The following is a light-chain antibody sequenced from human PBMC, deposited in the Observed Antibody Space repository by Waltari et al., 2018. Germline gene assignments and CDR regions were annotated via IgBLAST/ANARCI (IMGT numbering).Light chain of an antibody. CDR1: QSVSNN. J-gene: IGKJ4*01. CDR2: DVS. V-gene: IGKV3-11*01. Sequence: EIVLTQSPATLSLSPPERPPLSWRASQSVSNNLAWDQQRPGQAPRLLIYDVSSRATGIPARISARGAGTDFTLTINSLEPEDSAVYYCQQRTSWPPGLSFGGGTKVEIK. CDR3: QQRTSWPPGLS.